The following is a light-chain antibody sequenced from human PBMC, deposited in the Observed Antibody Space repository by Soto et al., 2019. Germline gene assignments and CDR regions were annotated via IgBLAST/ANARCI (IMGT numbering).Light chain of an antibody. CDR2: AAS. J-gene: IGKJ4*01. V-gene: IGKV1-39*01. Sequence: DIQMTQSPSSLSASVGDRVTITCRASQSISSYLNWYQLKPGKAPKLLIYAASSLQSEVPSRFTGSGSWTQFIRSIGSPAPEYFKTYGARVTFGGGTKVEIK. CDR1: QSISSY. CDR3: RVT.